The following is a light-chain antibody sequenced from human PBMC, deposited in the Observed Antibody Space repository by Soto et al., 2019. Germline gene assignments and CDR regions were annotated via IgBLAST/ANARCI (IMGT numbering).Light chain of an antibody. CDR3: QQSNNLPRT. CDR2: SAS. V-gene: IGKV3D-15*01. Sequence: EIVLTQSPATLSSFPGDRVTLSCRASQYINTRLAWYQQKPGQAPRLLIFSASIMATGIPYRFIGSGSGTDFTLTISGLEPEDFAIYYCQQSNNLPRTFGQGTKVDTK. J-gene: IGKJ1*01. CDR1: QYINTR.